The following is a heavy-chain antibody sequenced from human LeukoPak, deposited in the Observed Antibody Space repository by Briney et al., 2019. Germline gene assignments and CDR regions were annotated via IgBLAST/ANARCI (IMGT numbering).Heavy chain of an antibody. CDR3: ASIAVAGDPHFSY. CDR1: GYTFTGYH. V-gene: IGHV1-2*02. J-gene: IGHJ4*02. CDR2: INPNSGGT. Sequence: GASVKVSCKASGYTFTGYHMHWVRQAPGQGLEWMGWINPNSGGTNYAQKFQGRVTMTRDTSISTAYMELSRLRSDDTAVYYCASIAVAGDPHFSYWGQGTLVTVSS. D-gene: IGHD6-19*01.